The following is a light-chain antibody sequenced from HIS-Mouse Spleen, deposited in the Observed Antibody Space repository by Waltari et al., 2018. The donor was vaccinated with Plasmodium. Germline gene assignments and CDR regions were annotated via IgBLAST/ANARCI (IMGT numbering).Light chain of an antibody. CDR1: QSISSY. CDR3: QQSYSTPWT. V-gene: IGKV1-39*01. Sequence: DIQITQSPSSLSASVGDRVTITCRASQSISSYLNWYQQKPGKAPKLLIYAASSLQSGVPSRFSGSRSGTDFTLTISSLQPEDFATYYCQQSYSTPWTFGQGTKVEIK. J-gene: IGKJ1*01. CDR2: AAS.